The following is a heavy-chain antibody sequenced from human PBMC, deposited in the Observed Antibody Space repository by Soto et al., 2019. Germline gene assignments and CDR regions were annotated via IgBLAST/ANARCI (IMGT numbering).Heavy chain of an antibody. V-gene: IGHV4-39*07. Sequence: SETLSLTCNVSGGSISNSNYYWGWIRQPPGKGLEWIGSIYYTGNTYYNPSLKSRVTKSVDTSKNQFSLKLSSVTAADTAVNYCARGSYYYDSSGYFSFDYWGQGTLVTVSS. CDR1: GGSISNSNYY. CDR2: IYYTGNT. CDR3: ARGSYYYDSSGYFSFDY. D-gene: IGHD3-22*01. J-gene: IGHJ4*02.